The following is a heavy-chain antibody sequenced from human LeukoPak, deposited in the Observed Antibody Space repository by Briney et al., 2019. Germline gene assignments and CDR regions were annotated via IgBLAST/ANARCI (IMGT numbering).Heavy chain of an antibody. V-gene: IGHV3-7*01. CDR1: EFTFSSYW. CDR3: ARWPYSSSYYFDH. Sequence: GGSLRLSCAVSEFTFSSYWMNWVRQAPGKGLEWVANIKQDGSEKYYVDSVKGRFTISRDNAKNSLYLQMNSLRAEDTAVYYCARWPYSSSYYFDHWGQGTLVTVSS. J-gene: IGHJ4*02. CDR2: IKQDGSEK. D-gene: IGHD6-6*01.